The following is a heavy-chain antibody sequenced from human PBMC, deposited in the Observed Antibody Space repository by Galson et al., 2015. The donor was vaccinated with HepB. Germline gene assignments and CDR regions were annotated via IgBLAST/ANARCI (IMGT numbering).Heavy chain of an antibody. CDR3: AKDSSGWYIDI. CDR1: VSSNY. J-gene: IGHJ3*02. D-gene: IGHD6-19*01. CDR2: ISAGGGGT. V-gene: IGHV3-23*01. Sequence: VSSNYMSWVRQAPGKGLKWVSGISAGGGGTYYADSVKGRFTISRDNSKNTLYLQMNSLRAEDTAVYYCAKDSSGWYIDIWGQGTLVTVSS.